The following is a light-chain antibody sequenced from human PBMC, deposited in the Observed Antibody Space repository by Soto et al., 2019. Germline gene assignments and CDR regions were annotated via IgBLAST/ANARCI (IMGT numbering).Light chain of an antibody. V-gene: IGKV3-20*01. J-gene: IGKJ2*01. CDR2: GAS. CDR1: QSVPSRY. Sequence: EIVLTQSPGTLSLSPGERATLSCRASQSVPSRYLAWYQQKPGQAPRLLIYGASSRATGIPDRFSGSGSGTDLTLTISRLEPEEFAVYYCQQYGSSPPYTFGQGTKLEIK. CDR3: QQYGSSPPYT.